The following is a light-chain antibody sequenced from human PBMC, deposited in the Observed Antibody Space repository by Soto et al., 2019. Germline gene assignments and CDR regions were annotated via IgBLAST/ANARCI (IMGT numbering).Light chain of an antibody. V-gene: IGKV3-20*01. J-gene: IGKJ1*01. Sequence: IVLTPSPGTLSLSPRARATLSCRASQSVSTSYLAWYQQKPGRAPRLLIYGASSRATGIPGRFSGSGSGTDFTLTISGLEPEDFAVYYCQQYGNSRGTFGQGTKVDIK. CDR2: GAS. CDR3: QQYGNSRGT. CDR1: QSVSTSY.